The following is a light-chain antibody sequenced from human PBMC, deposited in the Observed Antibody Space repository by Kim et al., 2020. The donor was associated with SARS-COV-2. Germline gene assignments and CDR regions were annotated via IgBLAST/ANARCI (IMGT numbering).Light chain of an antibody. CDR3: QVWDSSSDHVV. V-gene: IGLV3-21*04. Sequence: SYELTQPPSVSVAPGKTARITCGGNNIGSKSVHWYQQKPGQAPVLVIYYDSDRPSGIPERFSGSNSGNTATLTISRVEAGEEADYYCQVWDSSSDHVVFGGGTQRTV. J-gene: IGLJ2*01. CDR1: NIGSKS. CDR2: YDS.